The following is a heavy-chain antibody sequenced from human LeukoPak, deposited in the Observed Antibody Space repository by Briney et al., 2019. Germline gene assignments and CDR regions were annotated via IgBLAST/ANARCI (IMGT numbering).Heavy chain of an antibody. D-gene: IGHD5-24*01. J-gene: IGHJ4*02. CDR2: ISGSGGST. CDR3: ARRSRDGWYFDY. CDR1: GFTFSSYG. V-gene: IGHV3-23*01. Sequence: GGSLRLSCAASGFTFSSYGMSWVRQAPGKGLERVSGISGSGGSTYYADSVKGRFTISRDNSKNTLYLQMNSLRAEDTAVYYCARRSRDGWYFDYWGQGTLVTVSS.